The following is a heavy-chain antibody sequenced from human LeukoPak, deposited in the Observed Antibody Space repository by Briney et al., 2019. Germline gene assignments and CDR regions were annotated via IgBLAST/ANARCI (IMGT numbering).Heavy chain of an antibody. J-gene: IGHJ4*02. CDR1: GYIFNNYA. D-gene: IGHD3-16*01. CDR2: INTNTGNP. V-gene: IGHV7-4-1*04. Sequence: ASVKVSCTSFGYIFNNYAINWVRQAPGQGLEWMGWINTNTGNPTYARGFTGRFVFSSDTSVRMAYLQISSLKAEDTAVYYCARSNNDGDYLGVGFDYWGQGTLVTVSS. CDR3: ARSNNDGDYLGVGFDY.